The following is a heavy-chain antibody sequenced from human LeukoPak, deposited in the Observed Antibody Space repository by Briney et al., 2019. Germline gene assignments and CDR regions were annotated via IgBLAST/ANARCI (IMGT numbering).Heavy chain of an antibody. CDR2: ISSSSSYI. V-gene: IGHV3-21*01. J-gene: IGHJ6*02. D-gene: IGHD4-17*01. Sequence: GGSLRLSCAASGFTFSSYAMSWVRQAPGKGLEWVSSISSSSSYIYYADSVKGRFTISRDNAKNSLYLQMNSLRAEDTAVYYCARLFRVTTTYTPYYYGMDVWGQGTTVTVSS. CDR3: ARLFRVTTTYTPYYYGMDV. CDR1: GFTFSSYA.